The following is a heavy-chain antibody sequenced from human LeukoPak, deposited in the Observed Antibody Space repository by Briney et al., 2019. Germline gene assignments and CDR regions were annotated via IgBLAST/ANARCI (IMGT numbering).Heavy chain of an antibody. CDR3: ARAAAQDELGHFDY. D-gene: IGHD7-27*01. Sequence: WASVKVSCKASGGTFSSYANSWVRQAPGQGLEWMGRIIPIFGIANYAQKFQGRVTITADKSTSTAYMELSSLRSEDTAVYYCARAAAQDELGHFDYWGQGTLVTVSS. V-gene: IGHV1-69*04. CDR1: GGTFSSYA. J-gene: IGHJ4*02. CDR2: IIPIFGIA.